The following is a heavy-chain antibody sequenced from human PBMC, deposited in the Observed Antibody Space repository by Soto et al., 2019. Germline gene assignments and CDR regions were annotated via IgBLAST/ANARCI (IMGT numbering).Heavy chain of an antibody. CDR1: GGSISSSSYY. Sequence: SVTLSLTCTVSGGSISSSSYYWGWIRQPPGKGLEWIGSIYYSGSTYYNPSLKSRVTISVDTSKNQFSLKLSSVTAADTAVYYCARRGITMVQGVYGMDVWGQGTTVTVSS. D-gene: IGHD3-10*01. J-gene: IGHJ6*02. CDR3: ARRGITMVQGVYGMDV. CDR2: IYYSGST. V-gene: IGHV4-39*01.